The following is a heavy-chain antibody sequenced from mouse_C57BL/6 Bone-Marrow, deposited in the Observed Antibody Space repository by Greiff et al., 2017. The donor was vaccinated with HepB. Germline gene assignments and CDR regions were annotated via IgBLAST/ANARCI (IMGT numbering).Heavy chain of an antibody. V-gene: IGHV14-4*01. CDR3: TSLWGSWFAY. Sequence: EVQLQQSGAELVRPGASVKLSCTASGFNIKDDYMHWVKQRPEQGLEWIGWIDPENGDTEYASKFQGKATITADTSSNTAYLQLSSLTSEDTAVSFCTSLWGSWFAYWGQGTLVTVSS. J-gene: IGHJ3*01. D-gene: IGHD6-1*01. CDR1: GFNIKDDY. CDR2: IDPENGDT.